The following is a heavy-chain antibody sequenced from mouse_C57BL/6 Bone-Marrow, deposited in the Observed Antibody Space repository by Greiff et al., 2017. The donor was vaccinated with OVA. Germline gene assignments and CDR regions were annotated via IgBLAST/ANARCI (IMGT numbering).Heavy chain of an antibody. J-gene: IGHJ2*01. CDR1: GYTFTSYW. CDR2: IYPSDSDT. D-gene: IGHD1-1*01. V-gene: IGHV1-61*01. CDR3: ARWGYYGSTYYFDY. Sequence: QVQLQQPGAELVRPGSSVKLSCKASGYTFTSYWMDWVKQRPGQGLEWIGNIYPSDSDTHYNQKFKDKATLTVDKSSSTAYMQLSSLTSEDSAVYYCARWGYYGSTYYFDYWGQGTTLTVSS.